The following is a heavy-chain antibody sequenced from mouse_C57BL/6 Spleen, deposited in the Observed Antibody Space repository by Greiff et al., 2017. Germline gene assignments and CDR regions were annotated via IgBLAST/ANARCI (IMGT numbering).Heavy chain of an antibody. CDR2: ISSGGSYT. CDR3: ARHDGGYDLYYFDY. Sequence: EVQVVESGGDLVKPGGSLKLSCAASGFTFSSYGMSWVRQTPDKRLEWVATISSGGSYTYYPDSVKGRFTISRDNAKNTLYLQMSSLKSEDTAMYYCARHDGGYDLYYFDYWGQGTTLTVSS. CDR1: GFTFSSYG. V-gene: IGHV5-6*01. J-gene: IGHJ2*01. D-gene: IGHD2-2*01.